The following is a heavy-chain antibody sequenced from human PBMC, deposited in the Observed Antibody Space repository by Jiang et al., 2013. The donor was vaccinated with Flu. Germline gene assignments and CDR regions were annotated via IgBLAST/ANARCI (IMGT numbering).Heavy chain of an antibody. CDR2: IDPSDSYT. Sequence: GAEVKKPGESLRMSCKVSGYTFTSYWISWVRQMPGKGLEWMGTIDPSDSYTKYSPSFQGQVTISADKSISTAYLQWSSLKASDTAMYYCARSLGYYYDSSGYYYLDYWGQGTLVTVSS. D-gene: IGHD3-22*01. CDR1: GYTFTSYW. V-gene: IGHV5-10-1*04. J-gene: IGHJ4*02. CDR3: ARSLGYYYDSSGYYYLDY.